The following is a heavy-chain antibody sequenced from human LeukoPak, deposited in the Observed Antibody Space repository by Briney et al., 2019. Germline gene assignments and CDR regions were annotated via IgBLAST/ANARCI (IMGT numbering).Heavy chain of an antibody. D-gene: IGHD3-10*01. CDR1: GGSISSSSYY. CDR3: ARHLDYSGSGTYFDY. J-gene: IGHJ4*02. CDR2: IYYSGST. Sequence: SETLSLTCTVSGGSISSSSYYWGWIRQPPGKGLEWIGSIYYSGSTYYNPSLKSRVTISVDTSKNQFSLKLSSVTAADTAVYYCARHLDYSGSGTYFDYWGQGTLVTVSS. V-gene: IGHV4-39*01.